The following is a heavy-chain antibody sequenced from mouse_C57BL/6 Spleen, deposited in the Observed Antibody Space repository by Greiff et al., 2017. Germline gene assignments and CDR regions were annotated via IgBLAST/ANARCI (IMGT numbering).Heavy chain of an antibody. V-gene: IGHV5-4*01. Sequence: EVQVVESGGGLVKPGGSLKLSCAASGFTFSSYAMSWVRQTPEKRLEWVATISDGGSYTYYPDNVKGRFTISRDNAKNNLYLQMSHLKSEDTAMYYCARDREDYDRDWFAYWGQGTLVTVSA. CDR2: ISDGGSYT. D-gene: IGHD2-4*01. J-gene: IGHJ3*01. CDR1: GFTFSSYA. CDR3: ARDREDYDRDWFAY.